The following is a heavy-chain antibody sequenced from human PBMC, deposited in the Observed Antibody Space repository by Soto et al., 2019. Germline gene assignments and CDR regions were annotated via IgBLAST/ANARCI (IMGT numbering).Heavy chain of an antibody. CDR1: GGSISSSNW. D-gene: IGHD4-17*01. Sequence: QVQLQESGPGLVKPSGTLSLTCAVSGGSISSSNWWSWVRQPPGKGLEWIGEIYHSGSTNYNPSPHSRVTISVDKSKNPFSLKLSSVTAADTAVYYCARLVNDYGDSAYWGQGTLVTVSS. V-gene: IGHV4-4*02. J-gene: IGHJ4*02. CDR3: ARLVNDYGDSAY. CDR2: IYHSGST.